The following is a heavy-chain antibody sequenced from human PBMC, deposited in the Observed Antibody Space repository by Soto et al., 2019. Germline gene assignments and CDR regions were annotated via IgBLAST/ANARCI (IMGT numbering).Heavy chain of an antibody. V-gene: IGHV4-4*02. CDR1: GGSISSSNW. Sequence: ASETLSLTCAVSGGSISSSNWWSCVRQPPGKGLEWIGEIYHSGSTNYNPSLKSRVTISVDKSKNQFSLKLSSVTAADTAVYYCARGVAATGYYYYYYGMDVWGQGTTVTVSS. J-gene: IGHJ6*02. D-gene: IGHD2-15*01. CDR2: IYHSGST. CDR3: ARGVAATGYYYYYYGMDV.